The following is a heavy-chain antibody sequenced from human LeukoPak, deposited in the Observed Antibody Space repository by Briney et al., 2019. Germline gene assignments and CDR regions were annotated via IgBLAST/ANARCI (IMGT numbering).Heavy chain of an antibody. Sequence: PGGSLRLSCAASGFTFSSYGMHWVRQAPGKGLEWVAVIWYDGSNKYYADSVKGRFTISRDNSKNTLYLQMNSLRAEDTAVYYCALPTEMATIIGEFQHWGQGTLVTVSS. J-gene: IGHJ1*01. CDR3: ALPTEMATIIGEFQH. D-gene: IGHD5-24*01. CDR2: IWYDGSNK. CDR1: GFTFSSYG. V-gene: IGHV3-30*02.